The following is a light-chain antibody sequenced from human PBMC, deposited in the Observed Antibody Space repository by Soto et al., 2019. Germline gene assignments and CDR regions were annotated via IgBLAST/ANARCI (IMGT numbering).Light chain of an antibody. Sequence: IQLTQSPSSLSASVGDRVTITCRASQGISSYLNWYQQKPGKAPKLLIYAASSLQSGVPSRFGGSGSGTDFTLTISSLQPEDFATYYCQQSYSTPRGFGQGTKVDIK. J-gene: IGKJ1*01. CDR2: AAS. CDR3: QQSYSTPRG. CDR1: QGISSY. V-gene: IGKV1-39*01.